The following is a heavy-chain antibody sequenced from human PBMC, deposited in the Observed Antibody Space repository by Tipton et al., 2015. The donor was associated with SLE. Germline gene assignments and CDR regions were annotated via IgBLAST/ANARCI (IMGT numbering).Heavy chain of an antibody. D-gene: IGHD1-7*01. Sequence: SLRLSCAASGFTFSSYEMNWVRQAPGKGLEWVSSISERSTYKNYADSVRGRFTISRDNGRSSIYLQMHSLRAEDTAVYFCARDQSSELESFDYWGQGTLVTVSS. V-gene: IGHV3-21*03. CDR2: ISERSTYK. CDR1: GFTFSSYE. J-gene: IGHJ4*02. CDR3: ARDQSSELESFDY.